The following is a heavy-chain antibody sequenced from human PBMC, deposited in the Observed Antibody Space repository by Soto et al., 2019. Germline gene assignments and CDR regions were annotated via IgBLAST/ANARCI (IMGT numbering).Heavy chain of an antibody. CDR1: GYTFTSYD. D-gene: IGHD3-9*01. CDR2: MNPNSGNT. Sequence: GASVKVSFKASGYTFTSYDINWVRQATGQGLEWMGWMNPNSGNTGYAQKFQGRVTMTRNTSISTAYMELSSLRSEDTAVYYCARGSTLNYYDILTGYYFSRDKNEKTNFDYWGQGTLVTVS. V-gene: IGHV1-8*01. J-gene: IGHJ4*02. CDR3: ARGSTLNYYDILTGYYFSRDKNEKTNFDY.